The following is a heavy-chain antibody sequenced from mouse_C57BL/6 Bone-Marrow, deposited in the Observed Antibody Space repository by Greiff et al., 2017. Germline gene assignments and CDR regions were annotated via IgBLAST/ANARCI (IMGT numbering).Heavy chain of an antibody. D-gene: IGHD1-1*01. CDR2: IYPRDGST. CDR1: GYTFTDHT. CDR3: ARHYYGSWFAY. V-gene: IGHV1-78*01. J-gene: IGHJ3*01. Sequence: QVQLQQSDAELVKPGASVKISCTVSGYTFTDHTIHWMKQSPGQGLEWIGHIYPRDGSTKYNEKFKGKATLTADKSSSTAYMQLNSLTSEDSADYFCARHYYGSWFAYGGRGTLVTVTA.